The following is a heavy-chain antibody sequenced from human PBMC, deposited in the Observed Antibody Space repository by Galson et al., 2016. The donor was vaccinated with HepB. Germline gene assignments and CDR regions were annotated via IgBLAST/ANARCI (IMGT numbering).Heavy chain of an antibody. CDR3: ASEPTLGWLSSWFDP. CDR1: GGSFNAYF. CDR2: INHTGST. J-gene: IGHJ5*02. Sequence: ETLSFTSALSGGSFNAYFWSWIRQSPGKGLVWIGEINHTGSTNYHPSIKSRIIISLDTSKKHFFLNLSPVTAADTAVYYCASEPTLGWLSSWFDPLGQGTPVTVSS. D-gene: IGHD3-3*01. V-gene: IGHV4-34*01.